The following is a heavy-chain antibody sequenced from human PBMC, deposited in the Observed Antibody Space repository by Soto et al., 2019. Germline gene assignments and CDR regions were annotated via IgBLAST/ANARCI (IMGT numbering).Heavy chain of an antibody. CDR1: GGTFSCYT. CDR2: IIPILGIA. V-gene: IGHV1-69*02. Sequence: QVQLVQSGAEVKKLGSSVKVSCKASGGTFSCYTISWVRQAPGQGLEWMGRIIPILGIANYAQKFQGRVTITADKSTSTAYMELSSLRSEDSAVYYCASVYGDYSYWGQGTLVSVSS. CDR3: ASVYGDYSY. J-gene: IGHJ4*02. D-gene: IGHD4-17*01.